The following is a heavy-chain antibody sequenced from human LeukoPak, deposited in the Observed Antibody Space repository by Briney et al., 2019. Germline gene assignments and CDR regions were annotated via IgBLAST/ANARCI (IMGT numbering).Heavy chain of an antibody. V-gene: IGHV3-23*01. D-gene: IGHD5-18*01. J-gene: IGHJ4*02. CDR3: ATCRQVLLPFES. CDR1: GFTFSSYA. CDR2: ISGSGGST. Sequence: GGSLRLSCAASGFTFSSYAMSWVRQAPGKGLEWVSAISGSGGSTYYADSVRGRFTISRDNSKSILSLQMNSLRAEDTAIYYCATCRQVLLPFESWGQGTLVTVSS.